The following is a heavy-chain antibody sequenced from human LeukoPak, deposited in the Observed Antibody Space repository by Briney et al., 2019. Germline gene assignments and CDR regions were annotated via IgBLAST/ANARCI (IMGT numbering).Heavy chain of an antibody. Sequence: GGSLRLSCAASGFTFSTYGMSWVRQAPGKGLEWVSAISGNGGSTYYADSVKGRFTFSRDNAKNSLYLQMNSLRAEDTAVYYCARHRTASDYWGQGTLVTVSS. V-gene: IGHV3-23*01. CDR1: GFTFSTYG. CDR2: ISGNGGST. D-gene: IGHD3-16*02. CDR3: ARHRTASDY. J-gene: IGHJ4*02.